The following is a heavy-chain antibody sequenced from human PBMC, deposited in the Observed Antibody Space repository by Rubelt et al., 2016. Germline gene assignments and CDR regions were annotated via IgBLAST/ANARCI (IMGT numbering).Heavy chain of an antibody. D-gene: IGHD1-1*01. CDR2: ISYDGSNK. J-gene: IGHJ3*02. Sequence: APGKGLEWVAVISYDGSNKYYAGSVKGRFTISRDNSRNTLYLQMNSLRAEDTAVYYCARDGRAWTTGTTADIPFDIWGQGTMVTVSS. V-gene: IGHV3-30*04. CDR3: ARDGRAWTTGTTADIPFDI.